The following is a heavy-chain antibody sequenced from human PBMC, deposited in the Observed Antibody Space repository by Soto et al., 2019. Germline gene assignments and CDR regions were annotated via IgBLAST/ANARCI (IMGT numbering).Heavy chain of an antibody. D-gene: IGHD2-2*01. CDR3: ARASPTNAFDI. J-gene: IGHJ3*02. CDR1: GFTFSSYG. CDR2: IWYDGSNK. V-gene: IGHV3-33*01. Sequence: QVQLVESGGGVVQPGRSLRLSCAASGFTFSSYGMHWVRQAPGKGLEWVAVIWYDGSNKYYADSVKGRFTISRDNSKNPLYLQMTSLRAEDTAVYYCARASPTNAFDIWGQGTMVTVSS.